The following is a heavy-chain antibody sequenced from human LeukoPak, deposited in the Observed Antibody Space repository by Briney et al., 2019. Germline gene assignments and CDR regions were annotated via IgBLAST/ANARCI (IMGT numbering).Heavy chain of an antibody. Sequence: PSETLSLSCTVSGGSIISNRHYWSWIRQPAGKGLEWIGHIYTSGSTNYNPSLKSRVTMSVDTSKNQFSLKLSSVTAADTAVYYCARFNDRGSYYDYWGQGTLVTVSS. CDR2: IYTSGST. CDR3: ARFNDRGSYYDY. J-gene: IGHJ4*02. D-gene: IGHD1-1*01. CDR1: GGSIISNRHY. V-gene: IGHV4-61*09.